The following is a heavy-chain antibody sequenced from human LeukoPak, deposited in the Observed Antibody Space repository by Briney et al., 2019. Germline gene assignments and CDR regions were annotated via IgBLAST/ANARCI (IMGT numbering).Heavy chain of an antibody. CDR2: IWYDGSNK. Sequence: GGSLRLSCAASGFTFSSYGMHWVRQAPGKGLEWVAVIWYDGSNKYYADSVKGRFTISRDNSKNTLYLQMNSLRAEDTAVYYCARGYCSSTSCYAADYWGQGTPVTVSS. V-gene: IGHV3-33*01. CDR3: ARGYCSSTSCYAADY. J-gene: IGHJ4*02. D-gene: IGHD2-2*01. CDR1: GFTFSSYG.